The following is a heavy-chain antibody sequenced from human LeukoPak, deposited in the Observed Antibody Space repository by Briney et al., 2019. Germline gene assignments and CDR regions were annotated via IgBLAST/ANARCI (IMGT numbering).Heavy chain of an antibody. CDR1: GFTVSNNY. CDR3: ARGQSGDPAFDI. Sequence: GGSLRLSCAASGFTVSNNYMTWVRQAPGKGLEWVSVIYSGGTPYYADSVEGRFTISRDNSRNTLNLQMNSLRAEDTAVYYCARGQSGDPAFDIWGQGTMVTVSS. CDR2: IYSGGTP. J-gene: IGHJ3*02. V-gene: IGHV3-53*01. D-gene: IGHD4-17*01.